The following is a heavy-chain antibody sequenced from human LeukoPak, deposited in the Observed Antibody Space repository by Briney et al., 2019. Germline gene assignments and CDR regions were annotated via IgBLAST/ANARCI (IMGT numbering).Heavy chain of an antibody. Sequence: QPGRSLRLSCAASGFTFDDYAMHWVRHAPGKGLEWVSGISWNSGSIGYADSVKGRFTISRDNAKNSLYLQMNSLRAEDTAIYYCARGPQFSGPGWFDPWGQGTLVTVSS. CDR1: GFTFDDYA. V-gene: IGHV3-9*01. CDR3: ARGPQFSGPGWFDP. J-gene: IGHJ5*02. CDR2: ISWNSGSI. D-gene: IGHD3-10*01.